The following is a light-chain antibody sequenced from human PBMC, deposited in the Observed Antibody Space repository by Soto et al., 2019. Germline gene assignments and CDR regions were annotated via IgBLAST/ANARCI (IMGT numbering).Light chain of an antibody. J-gene: IGKJ1*01. CDR1: QSVSSN. CDR2: SAS. Sequence: IVLTHAPASLSVSGGERAALSCRARQSVSSNLAWYQQKPGQAPRLLIYSASSRATGIPDRFSGSGSGTDFTLTISRLEPEDFAVYYCQRYGGFGQGTKVDIK. CDR3: QRYGG. V-gene: IGKV3-20*01.